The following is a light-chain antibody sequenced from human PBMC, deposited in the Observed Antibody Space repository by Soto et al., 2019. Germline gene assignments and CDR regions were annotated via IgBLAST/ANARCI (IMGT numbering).Light chain of an antibody. CDR2: DII. V-gene: IGLV2-14*03. J-gene: IGLJ1*01. CDR1: SSDVGAYIF. CDR3: VSFTTSRSYV. Sequence: QSVLTQPASVSGSPGQSITISCTGTSSDVGAYIFVSWYQQHPGKAPKLMTYDIITRPSGASNRFSGSKSGNTASLTISGLQAEDEADYYCVSFTTSRSYVFGTGTKLTVL.